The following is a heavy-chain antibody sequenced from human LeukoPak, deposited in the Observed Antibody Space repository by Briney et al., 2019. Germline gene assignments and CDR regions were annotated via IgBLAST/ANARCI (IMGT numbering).Heavy chain of an antibody. V-gene: IGHV1-24*01. D-gene: IGHD3-10*01. CDR2: FDPEDGET. CDR1: GYTLTELS. CDR3: ATERGYTTMVRGVIISYYYMDV. Sequence: ASVKVACKVSGYTLTELSMHWVRQAPGKGLEWMGGFDPEDGETIYAQKFQGRVTMTEDTSTDTAYMELSSLRSEDTAVYYCATERGYTTMVRGVIISYYYMDVWGKGTTVTISS. J-gene: IGHJ6*03.